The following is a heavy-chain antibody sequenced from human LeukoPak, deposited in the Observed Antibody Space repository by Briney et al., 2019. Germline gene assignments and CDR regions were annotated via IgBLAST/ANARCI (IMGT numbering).Heavy chain of an antibody. CDR1: GGXISSYY. J-gene: IGHJ4*02. Sequence: SETLSLTCTVSGGXISSYYCSWIRQPPGKGLEWIGYIYYSGSTNYNPSLKSRVTISVDTSKNQFSLKLSSVTAADTAVYYCASRSSIWSGYQDTLYYFDSWGQGTLVTVSS. CDR3: ASRSSIWSGYQDTLYYFDS. V-gene: IGHV4-59*01. D-gene: IGHD3-3*01. CDR2: IYYSGST.